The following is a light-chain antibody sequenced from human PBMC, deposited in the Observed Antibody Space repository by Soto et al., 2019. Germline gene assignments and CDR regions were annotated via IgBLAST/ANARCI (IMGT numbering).Light chain of an antibody. V-gene: IGLV2-23*01. CDR3: CARADTSTVL. Sequence: QSVLTQPASVSGSPGQSIIISCTGTSRDVGGYNLFTWYQQYPDKAPKLMIYEGTKRPSGVSNRFSGSWSGNTASLTISGLKAEDEADYYCCARADTSTVLFGGGTKLTVL. CDR2: EGT. J-gene: IGLJ2*01. CDR1: SRDVGGYNL.